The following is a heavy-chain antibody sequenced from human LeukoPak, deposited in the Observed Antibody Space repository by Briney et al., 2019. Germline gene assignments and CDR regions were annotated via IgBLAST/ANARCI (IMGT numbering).Heavy chain of an antibody. J-gene: IGHJ4*02. CDR3: ARGGITIFGVTIEGFDY. D-gene: IGHD3-3*01. Sequence: PSETLSLTCTVPGDSFSGYFWNWIRQVPGKGLEWIGYMYYSGSTKYTPSLNSRVTISVDTSKTQFSLNLTSVTAADTAVYYCARGGITIFGVTIEGFDYWGPGTLVTVSS. CDR1: GDSFSGYF. V-gene: IGHV4-59*01. CDR2: MYYSGST.